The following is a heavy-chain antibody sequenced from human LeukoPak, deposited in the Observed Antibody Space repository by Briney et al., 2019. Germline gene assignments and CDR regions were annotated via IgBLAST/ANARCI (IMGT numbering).Heavy chain of an antibody. CDR2: ISSSSSTI. J-gene: IGHJ4*02. Sequence: TGGSLRLSCAASGFTFSSYSMNWVRQAPGKGLEWVSYISSSSSTIYCADSVKGRFTISRDNAKNSLYLQMNSLRAEDTAVYYCARDLNDFWSGYSYDYWGQGTPVTVSS. D-gene: IGHD3-3*01. CDR1: GFTFSSYS. CDR3: ARDLNDFWSGYSYDY. V-gene: IGHV3-48*01.